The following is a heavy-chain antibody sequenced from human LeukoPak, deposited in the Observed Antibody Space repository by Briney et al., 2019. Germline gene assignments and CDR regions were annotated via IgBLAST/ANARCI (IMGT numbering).Heavy chain of an antibody. J-gene: IGHJ4*02. CDR1: GFTFNNYE. Sequence: GGSLRLSCAASGFTFNNYEMNWVRQAPGKGLEWVSIISSGGGTKYYADSVKGRFTISRDNAKNSLYLQMNSLRAEDTAVYYCARSSGSYRPFDYWGRGTLVTVSP. D-gene: IGHD1-26*01. CDR2: ISSGGGTK. V-gene: IGHV3-48*03. CDR3: ARSSGSYRPFDY.